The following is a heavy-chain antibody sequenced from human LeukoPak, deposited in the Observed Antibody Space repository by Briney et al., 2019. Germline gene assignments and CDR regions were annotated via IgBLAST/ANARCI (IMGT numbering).Heavy chain of an antibody. J-gene: IGHJ4*02. CDR2: IYYSGST. Sequence: SQTLSLTCTVSGGSISSDDYYWSWIRQPPGKGLEWIGYIYYSGSTYYNPSLKSRVTISVDTSKNQFSLNLSTVTAADTAVYYCARASSYTGHLGWWGQGTLVTVSS. V-gene: IGHV4-30-4*01. D-gene: IGHD6-19*01. CDR1: GGSISSDDYY. CDR3: ARASSYTGHLGW.